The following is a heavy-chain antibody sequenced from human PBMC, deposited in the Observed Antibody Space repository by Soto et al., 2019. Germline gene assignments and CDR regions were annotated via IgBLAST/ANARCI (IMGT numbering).Heavy chain of an antibody. V-gene: IGHV3-23*01. CDR2: VSLTGDRT. J-gene: IGHJ4*02. Sequence: EVQLLESGGGLVQPGGSLGLSCVASRFDFSSYEMSWVRQAAGKGLEWVSRVSLTGDRTNYAGSVKGRFTVSRDNFKNALYLEMDSLRPDDTAIYYCARGGGYCTPTSCAIDSWGRGTPVTVSS. CDR1: RFDFSSYE. D-gene: IGHD2-8*01. CDR3: ARGGGYCTPTSCAIDS.